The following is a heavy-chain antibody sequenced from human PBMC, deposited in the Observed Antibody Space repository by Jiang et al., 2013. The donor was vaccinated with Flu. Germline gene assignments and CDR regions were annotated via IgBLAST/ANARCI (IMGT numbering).Heavy chain of an antibody. CDR1: GYTFTSYA. CDR2: INAGNGNT. Sequence: GAEVKKPGASVKVSCKASGYTFTSYAVHWVRQAPGQRLEWMGWINAGNGNTKYSQKFQGRVTITRDTSASTAYMELSSLRSEDTAVYYCARGGPRIQLWSYFDYWGQGTLVTVSS. J-gene: IGHJ4*02. D-gene: IGHD5-18*01. V-gene: IGHV1-3*01. CDR3: ARGGPRIQLWSYFDY.